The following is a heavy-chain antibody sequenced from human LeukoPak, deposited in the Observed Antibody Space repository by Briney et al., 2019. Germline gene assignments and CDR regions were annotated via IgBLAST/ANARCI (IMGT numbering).Heavy chain of an antibody. J-gene: IGHJ3*02. V-gene: IGHV3-7*01. Sequence: GGSLRLSCADSGFTFSGYWMNWVRQAPGKGLEWVANINQNGGEKYYVDSVKGRFTISRDNGKNSLYLQMNSLRAEDTAVYYCARALHDAFDIWGQGTMVTVSS. CDR3: ARALHDAFDI. CDR2: INQNGGEK. CDR1: GFTFSGYW.